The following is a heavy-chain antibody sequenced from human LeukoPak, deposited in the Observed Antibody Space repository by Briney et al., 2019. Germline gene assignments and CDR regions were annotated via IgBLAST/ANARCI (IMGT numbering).Heavy chain of an antibody. D-gene: IGHD5-24*01. CDR3: ARAGTPVEMAPTPY. Sequence: ASVKVSCKASGYTFSNYGINWVRQAPGQGLEWMGWISGYNGDTNYAQKFQGRVTMTTDTSTSTAYMELSSLRSEDTAVYYCARAGTPVEMAPTPYWGQGTLVTVSS. J-gene: IGHJ4*02. CDR2: ISGYNGDT. V-gene: IGHV1-18*01. CDR1: GYTFSNYG.